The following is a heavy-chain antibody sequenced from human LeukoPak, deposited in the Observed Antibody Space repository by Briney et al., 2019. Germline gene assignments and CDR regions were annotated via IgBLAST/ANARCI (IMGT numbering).Heavy chain of an antibody. V-gene: IGHV3-30-3*01. D-gene: IGHD3-3*01. J-gene: IGHJ4*02. CDR3: ASSSTYYDFWSGYRWDY. Sequence: PGGSLRLSCAASGFTFSTYAMHWVRQAPGKGLDWVAVISYDGTNKYYADSVKGRFTISRDNSKNTLYLQMNSLRAEDTAVYYCASSSTYYDFWSGYRWDYWGQGTLVTVSS. CDR1: GFTFSTYA. CDR2: ISYDGTNK.